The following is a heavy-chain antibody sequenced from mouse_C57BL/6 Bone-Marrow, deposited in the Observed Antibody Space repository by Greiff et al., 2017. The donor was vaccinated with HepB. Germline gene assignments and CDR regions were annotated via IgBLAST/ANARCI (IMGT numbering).Heavy chain of an antibody. D-gene: IGHD1-1*01. V-gene: IGHV1-82*01. Sequence: QVQLQQSGPELVKPGASVKISCKASGYAFSSSWMNWVKQRPGKGLEWIGRIYPGDGDTNYNGKFKGKATLTADKSSSTAYMQLSSLTSEDSAVYFCARITTVDDSAYWGQGTLVTVSA. CDR2: IYPGDGDT. CDR1: GYAFSSSW. J-gene: IGHJ3*01. CDR3: ARITTVDDSAY.